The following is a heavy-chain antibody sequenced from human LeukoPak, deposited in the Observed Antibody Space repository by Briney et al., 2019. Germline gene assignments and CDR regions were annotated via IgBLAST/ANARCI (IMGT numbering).Heavy chain of an antibody. V-gene: IGHV3-7*01. CDR1: GGSISSGGYY. D-gene: IGHD3-10*01. J-gene: IGHJ4*02. CDR3: ARDAQYGSGSPQNY. CDR2: IKQDGSET. Sequence: ETLSLTCTVSGGSISSGGYYWSWVRQAPGKGLEWVANIKQDGSETHYVDSVRDRFTISRDNAKNSMYLQMNSLRAEDTALYYCARDAQYGSGSPQNYWGQGILVTVSS.